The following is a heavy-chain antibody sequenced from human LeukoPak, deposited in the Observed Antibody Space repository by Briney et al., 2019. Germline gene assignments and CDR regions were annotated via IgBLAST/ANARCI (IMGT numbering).Heavy chain of an antibody. D-gene: IGHD6-19*01. CDR3: ARATGSGWYGVKDAFDI. J-gene: IGHJ3*02. V-gene: IGHV4-39*07. CDR1: GGSLSSSSYY. Sequence: TSETLSLICTVSGGSLSSSSYYWGWIRHPPGKGLEWIGSIYYSGSTYYNPSLKSRVTISVDTSKNQFSLKLSSVTAADTAVYYCARATGSGWYGVKDAFDIWGQGTMVTVSS. CDR2: IYYSGST.